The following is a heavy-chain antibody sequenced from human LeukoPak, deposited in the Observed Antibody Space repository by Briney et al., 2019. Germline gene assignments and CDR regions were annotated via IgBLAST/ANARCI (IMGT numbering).Heavy chain of an antibody. CDR3: ARCKGITIFGVPRYFDY. V-gene: IGHV4-34*01. D-gene: IGHD3-3*01. Sequence: SETLSLTCAVYGGSFSGYYWSWIRQPPGKGLEWIGEINHSGSTNYNPPLKSRVTISVDTSKNQFSLKLSSVTAADTAVYYCARCKGITIFGVPRYFDYWGQGTLVTVSS. CDR1: GGSFSGYY. CDR2: INHSGST. J-gene: IGHJ4*02.